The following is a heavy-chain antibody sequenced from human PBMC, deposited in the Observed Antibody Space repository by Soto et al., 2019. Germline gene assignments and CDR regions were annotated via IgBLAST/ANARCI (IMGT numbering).Heavy chain of an antibody. J-gene: IGHJ6*02. CDR1: GGSISSGDYY. CDR3: AKEPVSITIFGVNGMDV. Sequence: SETLSLTCTVSGGSISSGDYYWSWIRQPPGKGLEWIGYIYYSGSTYYNPSLKSRVTISVDTSKNQFSLKLSSVTAAGTAVYYCAKEPVSITIFGVNGMDVWGQGTTVTVSS. CDR2: IYYSGST. D-gene: IGHD3-3*01. V-gene: IGHV4-30-4*01.